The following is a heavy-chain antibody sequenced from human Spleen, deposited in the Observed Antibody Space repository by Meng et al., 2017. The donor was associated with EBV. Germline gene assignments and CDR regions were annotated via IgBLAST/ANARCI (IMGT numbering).Heavy chain of an antibody. J-gene: IGHJ4*02. CDR1: GGSFSDYY. D-gene: IGHD2-2*01. Sequence: QEQLEQSVAGLLKPSETLSATCGFYGGSFSDYYWSWIRQPPGKGLEWIGEINHSGSTNYNPSLKSRVTMSVDTSKNQFSLNLRSVTAADTAVYYCAGSRHQLLPSGWGQGTLVTVSS. CDR2: INHSGST. CDR3: AGSRHQLLPSG. V-gene: IGHV4-34*01.